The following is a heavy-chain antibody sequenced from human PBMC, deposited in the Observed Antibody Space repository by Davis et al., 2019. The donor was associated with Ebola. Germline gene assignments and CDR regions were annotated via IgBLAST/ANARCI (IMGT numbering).Heavy chain of an antibody. J-gene: IGHJ4*02. CDR1: GFTFSNYG. D-gene: IGHD4-17*01. CDR2: ITSNGDIT. CDR3: ARSTGLEY. V-gene: IGHV3-64*01. Sequence: GGSLRLSCAASGFTFSNYGMHWVRQAPGKGLEYVSAITSNGDITFYASSVKGRFTISRDNSKNTVYLQMRSLTTEDTAVCYCARSTGLEYWGQGTLVTVSS.